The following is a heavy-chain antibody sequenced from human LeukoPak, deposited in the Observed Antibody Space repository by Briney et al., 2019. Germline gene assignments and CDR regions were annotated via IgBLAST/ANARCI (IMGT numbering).Heavy chain of an antibody. V-gene: IGHV4-34*01. CDR1: DVSFSGYY. CDR3: ATGRPPAIRYTEVRYPPFDS. D-gene: IGHD2-2*01. Sequence: PSETLSLTCAVYDVSFSGYYWSWLRQPPGKGLEWIGEINPKGSTNYNPSLKSRVTISGDTAKNHFSLKRKSLHAADTAGDYWATGRPPAIRYTEVRYPPFDSWGQGTLVTVSS. CDR2: INPKGST. J-gene: IGHJ5*01.